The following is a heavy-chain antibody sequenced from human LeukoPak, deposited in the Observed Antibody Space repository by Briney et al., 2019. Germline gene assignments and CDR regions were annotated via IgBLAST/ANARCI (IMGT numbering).Heavy chain of an antibody. CDR1: GGSISGSSYY. J-gene: IGHJ4*02. CDR3: ATGSYYVFDY. V-gene: IGHV4-39*07. Sequence: PSQTLSLTCTVSGGSISGSSYYWGWLRQPPGKGLEWIGTIYYSGSTYYNPSLKSRVTLSVDTSKNQFSLKLTSVTAADTAVYYCATGSYYVFDYWGQGTLVTVSS. D-gene: IGHD1-26*01. CDR2: IYYSGST.